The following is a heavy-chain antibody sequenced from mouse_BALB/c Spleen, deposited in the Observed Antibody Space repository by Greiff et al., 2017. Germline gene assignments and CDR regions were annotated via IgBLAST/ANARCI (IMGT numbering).Heavy chain of an antibody. CDR3: ARGKGYYGSSYDY. Sequence: EVQGVESGPGLVKPSQSLSLTCTVTGYSITSDYAWNWIRQFPGNKLEWMGYISYSGSTSYNPSLKSRISITRDTSKNQFFLQLNSVTTEDTATYYCARGKGYYGSSYDYWGQGTTLTVSS. CDR1: GYSITSDYA. CDR2: ISYSGST. D-gene: IGHD1-1*01. J-gene: IGHJ2*01. V-gene: IGHV3-2*02.